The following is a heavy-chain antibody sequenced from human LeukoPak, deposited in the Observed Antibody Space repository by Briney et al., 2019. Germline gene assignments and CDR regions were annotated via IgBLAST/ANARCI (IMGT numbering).Heavy chain of an antibody. Sequence: SETLSLTCTVSGGSISTYYWSWIRQPPGKGLEWIGYIYYSGSTNYSPSLKSRVTISVDTSKNQFSLKLSSVTAADTAVYYCARALTAGDLMFDPWGQGTLVTVSS. CDR3: ARALTAGDLMFDP. J-gene: IGHJ5*02. V-gene: IGHV4-59*01. CDR2: IYYSGST. D-gene: IGHD3-10*01. CDR1: GGSISTYY.